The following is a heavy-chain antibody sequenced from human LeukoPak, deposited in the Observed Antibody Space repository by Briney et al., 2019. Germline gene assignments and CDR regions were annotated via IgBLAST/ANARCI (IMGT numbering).Heavy chain of an antibody. CDR1: GFTFSSYA. D-gene: IGHD1-26*01. CDR2: ISYDGSNK. Sequence: PGGSLRLSCAASGFTFSSYAMHWVRQAPGKGLEWVAVISYDGSNKYYADSVKGRFTISRDNSKNTLYLQMNSLRAEDTAVYYCARAGPSGPFDYWGQGTLVTVSS. CDR3: ARAGPSGPFDY. J-gene: IGHJ4*02. V-gene: IGHV3-30*04.